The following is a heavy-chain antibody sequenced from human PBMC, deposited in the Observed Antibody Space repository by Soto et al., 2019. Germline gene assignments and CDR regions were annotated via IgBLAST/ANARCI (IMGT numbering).Heavy chain of an antibody. V-gene: IGHV1-8*01. D-gene: IGHD5-18*01. CDR2: MNPNGGKT. J-gene: IGHJ6*02. CDR3: ARDVGGYSYGLYYHYGMDV. Sequence: QVQLIQSGAEVKKPGASVKVSCKASGYTFTTYDINWVRQAPGQGLEWMGWMNPNGGKTEYAQKFQGRVTMTRNTTRSTAYMEVRSLTSEDTAVYYCARDVGGYSYGLYYHYGMDVWGQGTTVIVSS. CDR1: GYTFTTYD.